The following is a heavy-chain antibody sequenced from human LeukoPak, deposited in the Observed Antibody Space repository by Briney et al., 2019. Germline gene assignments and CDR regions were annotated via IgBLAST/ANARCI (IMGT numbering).Heavy chain of an antibody. V-gene: IGHV4-31*03. CDR1: GGSISSGGYY. D-gene: IGHD5-12*01. J-gene: IGHJ5*02. CDR3: ARSVDIVATTNNWFDP. Sequence: SETLSLTCTVSGGSISSGGYYWSWIRQHPGKGLEWIGYIYYSGRTYYNPSLKSRVTISVDTSKNQCSLKLSSVTAADTAVYYCARSVDIVATTNNWFDPWGQGTLVTVSS. CDR2: IYYSGRT.